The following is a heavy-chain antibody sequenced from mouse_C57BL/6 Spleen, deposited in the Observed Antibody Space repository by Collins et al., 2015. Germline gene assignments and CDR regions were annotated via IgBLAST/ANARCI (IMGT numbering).Heavy chain of an antibody. Sequence: EVQLVESGGDLVKPGGSLKLSCAASGFTFSSYGMSWVRQTPDKRLEWVATISSGGSYTYYPDSVKGRFTISRDNAKNNLYLQMSSLKSEDTAMYYCARDSSGYDYWGQGTTLTVSS. CDR3: ARDSSGYDY. CDR1: GFTFSSYG. D-gene: IGHD3-2*02. V-gene: IGHV5-6*01. CDR2: ISSGGSYT. J-gene: IGHJ2*01.